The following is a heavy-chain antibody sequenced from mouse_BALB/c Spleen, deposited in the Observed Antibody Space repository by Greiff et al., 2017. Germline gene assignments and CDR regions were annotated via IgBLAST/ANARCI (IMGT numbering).Heavy chain of an antibody. D-gene: IGHD2-1*01. CDR3: TRYGNDWYFDV. V-gene: IGHV6-6*02. CDR1: GFTFSNYW. CDR2: IRLKSNNYAT. Sequence: EVMLVESGGGLVQPGGSMKLSCVASGFTFSNYWMNWVRQSPEKGLEWVAEIRLKSNNYATHYAESVKGRFTISRDDSKSSVYLQMNNLRAEDTGIYYCTRYGNDWYFDVWGAGTTVTVSS. J-gene: IGHJ1*01.